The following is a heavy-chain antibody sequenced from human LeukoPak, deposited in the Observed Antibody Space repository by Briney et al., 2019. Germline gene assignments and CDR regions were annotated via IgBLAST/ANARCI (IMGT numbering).Heavy chain of an antibody. Sequence: PSETLSLTCTVSGGSISSSSYYWGWIRQPPGKGLEWIGSIYYSGSTYYNPSLKSRATISVDTSKNQFSLKLSSVTAADTAVYYCARSYYYDSSGYYYGYWGQGTLVTVSS. CDR2: IYYSGST. CDR3: ARSYYYDSSGYYYGY. J-gene: IGHJ4*02. CDR1: GGSISSSSYY. V-gene: IGHV4-39*01. D-gene: IGHD3-22*01.